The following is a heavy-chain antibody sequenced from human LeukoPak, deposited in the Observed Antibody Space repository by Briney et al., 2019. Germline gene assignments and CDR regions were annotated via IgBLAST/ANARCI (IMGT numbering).Heavy chain of an antibody. CDR3: ARGPYCSSTSCYHGYYYYMDV. V-gene: IGHV1-8*03. J-gene: IGHJ6*03. CDR1: GYTFTSYD. Sequence: ASVKVSCKASGYTFTSYDINWVRQATRQGLEWMGWMNPNSGNTGYAQKFQGRVTITRNTSISTAYMELSSLRSEDTAVYYCARGPYCSSTSCYHGYYYYMDVWGKGTTVTVSS. CDR2: MNPNSGNT. D-gene: IGHD2-2*01.